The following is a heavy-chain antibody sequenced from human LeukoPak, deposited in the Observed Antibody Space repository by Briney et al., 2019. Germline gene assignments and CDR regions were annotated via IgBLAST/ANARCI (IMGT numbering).Heavy chain of an antibody. D-gene: IGHD6-13*01. CDR1: GYTFTGYY. Sequence: EASVKVSCKASGYTFTGYYMHWVRQAPGQGLEWMGWIYPNSGGTNYAQKFQGRVTMTRDTSISTAYMELSRLRSDDTAVYYCARERIAAAGSDYYYYYMDVWGKGTTVTISS. V-gene: IGHV1-2*02. CDR3: ARERIAAAGSDYYYYYMDV. CDR2: IYPNSGGT. J-gene: IGHJ6*03.